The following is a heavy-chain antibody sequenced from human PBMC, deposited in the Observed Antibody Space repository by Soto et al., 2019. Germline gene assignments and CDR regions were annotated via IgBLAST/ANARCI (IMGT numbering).Heavy chain of an antibody. D-gene: IGHD6-19*01. J-gene: IGHJ6*02. CDR3: ARGFRAVAGTPIGGMDV. Sequence: PSETLSLTCAVYGGSFSGYYWSWIRQPPEKGLEWIGEINHSGSTNYNPSLKSRVTISVDTSKNQFSLKLSSVTAADTAVYYCARGFRAVAGTPIGGMDVWGQGTTVTVSS. CDR1: GGSFSGYY. CDR2: INHSGST. V-gene: IGHV4-34*01.